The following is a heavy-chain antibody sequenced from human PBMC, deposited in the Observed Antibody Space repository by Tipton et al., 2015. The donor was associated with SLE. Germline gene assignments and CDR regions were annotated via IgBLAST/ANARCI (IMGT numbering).Heavy chain of an antibody. D-gene: IGHD6-6*01. CDR1: GFTFSSYS. V-gene: IGHV3-48*01. CDR2: ISSSSSTI. CDR3: AKGSSSSPGDY. Sequence: SLRLSCAASGFTFSSYSMNWVRQAPGKGLEWVSYISSSSSTIYYADSVKGRFTISRDNAKNSLYLQMNSLRAEDTAVYYCAKGSSSSPGDYWGQGTLVTVSS. J-gene: IGHJ4*02.